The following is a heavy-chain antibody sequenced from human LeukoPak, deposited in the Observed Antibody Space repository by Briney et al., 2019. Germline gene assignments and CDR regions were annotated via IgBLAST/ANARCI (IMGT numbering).Heavy chain of an antibody. J-gene: IGHJ5*02. CDR1: GGSISSGGYS. CDR3: ARGQRDFRRMTPFGVVIRWFDP. Sequence: SETLSLTCAVSGGSISSGGYSWSWIRQPPGKGLEWIGYIYHSGSTYYNPSLKSRLTISIDTSKNQFSLKMTSVTAADTAVYYCARGQRDFRRMTPFGVVIRWFDPWGQGTLVTVSS. D-gene: IGHD3-3*01. V-gene: IGHV4-30-2*05. CDR2: IYHSGST.